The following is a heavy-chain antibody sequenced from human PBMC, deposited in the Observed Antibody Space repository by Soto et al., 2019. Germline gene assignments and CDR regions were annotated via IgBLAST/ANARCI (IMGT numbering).Heavy chain of an antibody. Sequence: PGESLKISCKGSGYSFPTHWIGWVRQMPGKGLEWMGIIYPGDSDTRYSPSFQGQVTISVDKSINTAYLQWSTLKASDTAMYYCARDHSGSYLGVDNWFDPWGQGTLVTVSS. J-gene: IGHJ5*02. CDR2: IYPGDSDT. V-gene: IGHV5-51*01. D-gene: IGHD1-26*01. CDR3: ARDHSGSYLGVDNWFDP. CDR1: GYSFPTHW.